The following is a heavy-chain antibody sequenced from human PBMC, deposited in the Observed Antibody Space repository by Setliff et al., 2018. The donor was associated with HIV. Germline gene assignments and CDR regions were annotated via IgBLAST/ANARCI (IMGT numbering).Heavy chain of an antibody. V-gene: IGHV1-8*02. CDR3: ARGPNAAGYMGV. J-gene: IGHJ6*03. Sequence: ASVKVSCKASGYTLTNYDINWVRQATGQGLEWMGWMNPSGATGYAQEFQGRVTMTRGTSISTAYMELSSLRSEDAAVYYCARGPNAAGYMGVWGKGTTVTVSS. D-gene: IGHD2-15*01. CDR1: GYTLTNYD. CDR2: MNPSGAT.